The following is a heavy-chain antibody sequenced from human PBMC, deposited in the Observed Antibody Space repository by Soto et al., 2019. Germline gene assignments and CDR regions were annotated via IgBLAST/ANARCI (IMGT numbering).Heavy chain of an antibody. D-gene: IGHD6-19*01. CDR3: AQGYSSGWTEGWFDP. V-gene: IGHV2-5*01. J-gene: IGHJ5*02. CDR1: GFSLSTSGVG. Sequence: SGPTLVNPTQTLTLTCTFSGFSLSTSGVGVGWIRQPPGKALEWLALIYWNDDKRYSPSLKSRLTITKDTSKNQVVLTMTNMDPVDTATYYCAQGYSSGWTEGWFDPWGQGTLVTVSS. CDR2: IYWNDDK.